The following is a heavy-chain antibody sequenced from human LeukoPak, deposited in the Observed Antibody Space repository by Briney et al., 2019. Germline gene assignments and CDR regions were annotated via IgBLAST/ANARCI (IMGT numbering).Heavy chain of an antibody. V-gene: IGHV1-2*02. CDR2: INPNSGGT. Sequence: ASVKVSCKASGHTFTGYYMHWVRQAPGQGLEWMGWINPNSGGTNYAQKFQGRVTMTRDTSISTAYMELSRLRSDDTAVYYCARDPVGRYYYYYYMDVWGKGTTVTVSS. J-gene: IGHJ6*03. D-gene: IGHD1-26*01. CDR3: ARDPVGRYYYYYYMDV. CDR1: GHTFTGYY.